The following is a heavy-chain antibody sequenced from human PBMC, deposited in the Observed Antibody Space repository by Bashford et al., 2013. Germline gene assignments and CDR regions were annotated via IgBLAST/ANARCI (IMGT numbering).Heavy chain of an antibody. CDR3: ARGSVKEDYYDSSGYYSAFDY. V-gene: IGHV1-8*01. D-gene: IGHD3-22*01. CDR2: MNPNSGNT. J-gene: IGHJ4*02. Sequence: IVWVRQAPGQGLEWMGWMNPNSGNTGYAQKFQGRVTMTRNTSISTAYMELSSLRSEDTAVYYCARGSVKEDYYDSSGYYSAFDYWGQGTLVTVSS.